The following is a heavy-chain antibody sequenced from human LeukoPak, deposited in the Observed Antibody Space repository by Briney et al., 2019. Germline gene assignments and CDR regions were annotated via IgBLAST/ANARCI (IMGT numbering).Heavy chain of an antibody. J-gene: IGHJ3*02. D-gene: IGHD6-13*01. CDR2: INQDGSER. CDR3: ATGYSYAFDI. V-gene: IGHV3-7*03. CDR1: GFTFDGYS. Sequence: GGSLRLSCEGSGFTFDGYSMSRVRQAPGKGLEWVATINQDGSERYNLDSAKGRFTISRDNAKNSLYLQMNSLRAEDTAVYYCATGYSYAFDIWGQGTMVTVSS.